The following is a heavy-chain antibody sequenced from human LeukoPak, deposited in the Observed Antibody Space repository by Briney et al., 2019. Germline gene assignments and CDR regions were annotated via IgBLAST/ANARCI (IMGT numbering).Heavy chain of an antibody. CDR1: GVSVSSGSYY. J-gene: IGHJ4*02. D-gene: IGHD2-15*01. CDR2: IYYSGST. V-gene: IGHV4-61*01. Sequence: SETLSLTCTVSGVSVSSGSYYWSWIRQPPGKGLEWIGYIYYSGSTNYNPSLKSRVTISVDTSKNQFSLKLSSVTAADTAVYYCARDRISLQAFDYWGQGTLVTVSS. CDR3: ARDRISLQAFDY.